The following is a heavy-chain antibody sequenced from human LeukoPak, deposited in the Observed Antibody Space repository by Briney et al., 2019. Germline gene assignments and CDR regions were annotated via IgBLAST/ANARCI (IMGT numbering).Heavy chain of an antibody. V-gene: IGHV3-30-3*01. CDR1: GFIFRDYA. CDR2: ISYEGSNQ. Sequence: GGSERLSCAASGFIFRDYAMHWVRQAPGKGLEWVAVISYEGSNQYYTDSVKGRFTISRDNSKNTLYLQMDSLRAEDTAVYYCARDNVRRILTGDFAPDYWGQGT. CDR3: ARDNVRRILTGDFAPDY. D-gene: IGHD3-9*01. J-gene: IGHJ4*02.